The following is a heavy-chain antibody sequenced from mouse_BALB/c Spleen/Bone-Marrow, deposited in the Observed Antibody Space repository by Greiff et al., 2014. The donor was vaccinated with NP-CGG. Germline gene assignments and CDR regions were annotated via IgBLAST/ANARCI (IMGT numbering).Heavy chain of an antibody. J-gene: IGHJ2*01. CDR1: GYAFTNYL. D-gene: IGHD3-3*01. CDR2: INPGSGGT. V-gene: IGHV1-54*01. CDR3: ARRDGSYFDY. Sequence: QVQLKQSGAELVRPGTSVKVSCKASGYAFTNYLIEWAKQRPGQSLEWIGMINPGSGGTNYNEKFKGKATLTADKSSSTAYMQLSSLTSDDSAVYFCARRDGSYFDYWGQGTTLTVSS.